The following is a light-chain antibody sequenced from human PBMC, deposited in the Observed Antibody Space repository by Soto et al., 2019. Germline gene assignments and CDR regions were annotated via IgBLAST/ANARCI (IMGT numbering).Light chain of an antibody. CDR3: QQASSFPLT. J-gene: IGKJ4*01. CDR1: QVISSW. V-gene: IGKV1-12*01. CDR2: GAT. Sequence: IQMTQSPSSVSAAVGDRVTITCRASQVISSWLAWYQQRPGTAPKLLIYGATTLRSGVPSRFSGSGSGTEFTLTITSLQPEDSATYYCQQASSFPLTFGGGTKVEIQ.